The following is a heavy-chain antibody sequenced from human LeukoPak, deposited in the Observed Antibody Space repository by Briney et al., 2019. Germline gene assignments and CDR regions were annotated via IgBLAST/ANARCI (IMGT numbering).Heavy chain of an antibody. V-gene: IGHV3-48*03. D-gene: IGHD3-9*01. CDR1: GFTFSSYE. J-gene: IGHJ3*02. CDR3: ARGDILTGYHYDAFDI. Sequence: EGSLRLSCAASGFTFSSYEMNWVRQAPGEGLEWVSYISSSGSTIYYADSVKGRFTISRDNAKNSLYLQMNSLRAEDTAVYYCARGDILTGYHYDAFDIWGQGTMVTVSS. CDR2: ISSSGSTI.